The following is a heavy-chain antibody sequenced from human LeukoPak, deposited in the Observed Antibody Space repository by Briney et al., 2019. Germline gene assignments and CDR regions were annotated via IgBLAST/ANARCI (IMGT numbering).Heavy chain of an antibody. CDR1: GFTFSSYW. V-gene: IGHV3-74*01. J-gene: IGHJ4*02. D-gene: IGHD3-3*01. Sequence: GGSLRLSCAASGFTFSSYWMHWVRQAPGKGLVWVSRISSDGSSTAYADSVKGRFTISRDNAKNALCLHMNSLRAEDTAVYYCARERVRSWDYWGQGTLVTVSS. CDR3: ARERVRSWDY. CDR2: ISSDGSST.